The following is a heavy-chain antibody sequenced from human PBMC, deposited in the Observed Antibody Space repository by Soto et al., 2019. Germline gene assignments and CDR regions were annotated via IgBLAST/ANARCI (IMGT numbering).Heavy chain of an antibody. CDR3: TTGIYGDYVKDY. Sequence: GGSLRLSCAASGFTFSNAWMSWVRQAPGKGLEWIGRIKSKTDGGTTDYAAPVKGRFTISRDDSKNTLYLQMNSLKTEDTAVYYCTTGIYGDYVKDYWGQGTLVTVSS. J-gene: IGHJ4*02. CDR1: GFTFSNAW. CDR2: IKSKTDGGTT. D-gene: IGHD4-17*01. V-gene: IGHV3-15*01.